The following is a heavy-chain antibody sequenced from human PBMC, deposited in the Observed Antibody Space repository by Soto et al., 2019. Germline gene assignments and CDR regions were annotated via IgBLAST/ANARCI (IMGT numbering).Heavy chain of an antibody. Sequence: QVQLQESGPGLMKPSQTLSLTCTVSGASIGRGGYYWTWIRQHPGKALEWMGHIHFSGETNYNPSLMGRLTMSIDTAPNQFSLNLAAVTAADTAMYYCARDQGGDLDYWGQGTLVTVSS. V-gene: IGHV4-31*03. CDR3: ARDQGGDLDY. CDR1: GASIGRGGYY. CDR2: IHFSGET. D-gene: IGHD2-21*01. J-gene: IGHJ4*02.